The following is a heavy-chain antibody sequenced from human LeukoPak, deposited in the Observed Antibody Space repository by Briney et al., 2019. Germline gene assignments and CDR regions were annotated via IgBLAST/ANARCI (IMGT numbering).Heavy chain of an antibody. CDR1: GFTFSSYD. Sequence: GRSLRLSCAASGFTFSSYDMHWVRQAPGKGLEWVSSITSSSNYMYYADSVRGRFTISRDNAKNSLYLQMNSLRAEDTAVYYCASFMTTVSINDYWGQGTLVTVSS. CDR2: ITSSSNYM. V-gene: IGHV3-21*01. J-gene: IGHJ4*02. D-gene: IGHD4-17*01. CDR3: ASFMTTVSINDY.